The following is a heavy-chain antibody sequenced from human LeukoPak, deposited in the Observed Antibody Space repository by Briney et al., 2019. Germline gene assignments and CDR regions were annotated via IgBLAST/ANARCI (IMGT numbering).Heavy chain of an antibody. D-gene: IGHD4/OR15-4a*01. CDR1: GFTFNNFA. J-gene: IGHJ4*02. CDR2: ISVSSST. Sequence: GGSLRLSCAASGFTFNNFAMSWVRQAPGKGLEWVSSISVSSSTYYADSVRGRFTISRDNSKNTLYLQMNSLRAEDTAVYYCARSGLSRFDYWGQGTLVTVSS. V-gene: IGHV3-23*01. CDR3: ARSGLSRFDY.